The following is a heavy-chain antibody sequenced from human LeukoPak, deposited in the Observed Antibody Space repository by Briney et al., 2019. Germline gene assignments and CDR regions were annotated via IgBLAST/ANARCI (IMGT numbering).Heavy chain of an antibody. V-gene: IGHV3-23*01. CDR2: ISGSGGST. Sequence: PGGSLRLSCAASGFTFSSYGMSWVRQAPGKGLEWVSAISGSGGSTYYADSVKGRFTISRDNSKNTLYLQMNSLRAEDTAVYYCAKDLIRWFGEGDYFDYWGQGTLVTVSS. CDR3: AKDLIRWFGEGDYFDY. J-gene: IGHJ4*02. D-gene: IGHD3-10*01. CDR1: GFTFSSYG.